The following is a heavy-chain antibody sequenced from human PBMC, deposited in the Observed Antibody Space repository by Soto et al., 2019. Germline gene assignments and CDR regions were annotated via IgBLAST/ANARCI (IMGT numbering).Heavy chain of an antibody. V-gene: IGHV3-23*01. CDR3: AKGEGTSSTVFDY. CDR1: VFSFKAYA. CDR2: ITSTDGNT. J-gene: IGHJ4*02. Sequence: PGGSRRLWCVDSVFSFKAYAMGWVRQAPGKGLEWVSSITSTDGNTYYEHSVRGRFTISRDNSRNSMFLQMNGLRPEDSALYYGAKGEGTSSTVFDYLGQGTLVTVSS. D-gene: IGHD4-4*01.